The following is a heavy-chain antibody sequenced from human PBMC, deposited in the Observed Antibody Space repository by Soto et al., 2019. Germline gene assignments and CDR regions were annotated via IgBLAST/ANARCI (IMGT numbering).Heavy chain of an antibody. CDR2: INAGNGNT. V-gene: IGHV1-3*01. CDR1: GYTFTSYA. CDR3: ARGLTMVRGVILDAFDI. Sequence: QVQLVQSGAEVKKPGASVKVSCKASGYTFTSYAMHWVRQAPGQRLEWMGWINAGNGNTKYSQKFQGRVTITRDPSASTAYMELSSLRSEDTAVYYCARGLTMVRGVILDAFDIWGQGTMVTVSS. D-gene: IGHD3-10*01. J-gene: IGHJ3*02.